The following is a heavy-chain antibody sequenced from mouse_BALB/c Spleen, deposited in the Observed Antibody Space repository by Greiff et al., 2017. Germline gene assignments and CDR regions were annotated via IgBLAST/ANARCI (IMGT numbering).Heavy chain of an antibody. V-gene: IGHV1-12*01. Sequence: QVQLQQPGAELVKPGASVKMSCKASGYTFTSYNMHWVKQTPGQGLEWIGAIYPGNGDTSYNQKFKGKATLTADKSSSTAYMQLSSLTSEDSAVYYCARRALLRLPYWYFDVWGAGTTVTVSS. CDR2: IYPGNGDT. J-gene: IGHJ1*01. CDR1: GYTFTSYN. CDR3: ARRALLRLPYWYFDV. D-gene: IGHD1-2*01.